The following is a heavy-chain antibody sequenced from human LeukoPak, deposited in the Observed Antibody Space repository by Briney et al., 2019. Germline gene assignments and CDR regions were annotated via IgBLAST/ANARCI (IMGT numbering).Heavy chain of an antibody. CDR2: IRFDGRYE. J-gene: IGHJ4*02. V-gene: IGHV3-30*02. CDR3: ARLASGWAFDY. D-gene: IGHD6-19*01. CDR1: GFMFIGYG. Sequence: GGSLRLSCEASGFMFIGYGMHWVRQTPGGGLEWVAFIRFDGRYEYYTHSVNGRFTISRDNSRNTLYLQMRSLRSEDTAVYYCARLASGWAFDYWGQGTLVTVSS.